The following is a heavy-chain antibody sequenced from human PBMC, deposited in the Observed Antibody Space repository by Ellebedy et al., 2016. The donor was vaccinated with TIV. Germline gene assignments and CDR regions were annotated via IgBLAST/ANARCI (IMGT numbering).Heavy chain of an antibody. CDR3: ALVSADS. J-gene: IGHJ4*02. CDR2: IKQDGSEK. D-gene: IGHD2-8*01. V-gene: IGHV3-7*01. CDR1: GFTFSSSW. Sequence: GESLKISCEASGFTFSSSWMSWVRQTPGKGLEWVANIKQDGSEKFYVDSVKGRFAISRDNAKNSLYLQMNSLRTEDTAIYYCALVSADSWGQGTLVTVSS.